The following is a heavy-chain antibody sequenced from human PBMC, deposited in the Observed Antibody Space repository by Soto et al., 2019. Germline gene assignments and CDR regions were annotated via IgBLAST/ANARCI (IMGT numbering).Heavy chain of an antibody. CDR2: ISWNSGSI. CDR1: GFTFDDYA. V-gene: IGHV3-9*01. D-gene: IGHD6-19*01. Sequence: GGSLRLSCAASGFTFDDYAMHWVRQAPGKGLEWVSGISWNSGSIGYADSVKGRFTISRDNAKNSLYLQMNSLRAEDTALYYCARSRIAVAGTSVGYYYYGMDVWGQGTTVTVSS. CDR3: ARSRIAVAGTSVGYYYYGMDV. J-gene: IGHJ6*02.